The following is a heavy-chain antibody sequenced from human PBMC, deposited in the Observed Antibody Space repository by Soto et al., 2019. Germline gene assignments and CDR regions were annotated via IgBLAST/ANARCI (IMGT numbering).Heavy chain of an antibody. CDR1: GFTFSSYA. CDR2: ISGSGGST. CDR3: AKGGFSWPNWFDP. D-gene: IGHD6-13*01. V-gene: IGHV3-23*01. Sequence: GESLKISCAASGFTFSSYAMSWVRQAPGKGLEWVSAISGSGGSTYYADSVKGRFTISRDNSKNTLYLQMNSLRAEDTAVYYCAKGGFSWPNWFDPWGQGTLVTVSS. J-gene: IGHJ5*02.